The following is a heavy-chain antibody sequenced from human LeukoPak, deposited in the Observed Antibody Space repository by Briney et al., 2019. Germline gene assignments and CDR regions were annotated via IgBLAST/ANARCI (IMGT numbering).Heavy chain of an antibody. CDR3: ARDRGSGWYYFDY. CDR1: GFTFSSYS. CDR2: ISSSSSYI. Sequence: GGSLRLSCAASGFTFSSYSMNWVRQAPGKGLEWVSSISSSSSYISYADSVKGRFTISRDNAKNSLYLQMNSLRAEDTAVYYCARDRGSGWYYFDYWGQGTLVTVSS. V-gene: IGHV3-21*01. D-gene: IGHD6-19*01. J-gene: IGHJ4*02.